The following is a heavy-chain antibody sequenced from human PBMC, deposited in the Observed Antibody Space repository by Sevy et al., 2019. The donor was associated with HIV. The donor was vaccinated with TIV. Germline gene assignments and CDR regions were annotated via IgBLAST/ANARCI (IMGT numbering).Heavy chain of an antibody. CDR3: AKDQGGYSYGLPGYYYYGMDV. J-gene: IGHJ6*02. CDR1: GFTFSSYG. CDR2: ISYDGSNK. Sequence: GGSLRLSCAASGFTFSSYGMHWVRQAPCKGLEWVAVISYDGSNKYYADSVKGRFTISRDNSKNTLSLQMNSLRAEDTAVYYCAKDQGGYSYGLPGYYYYGMDVWGQGTTVTVSS. V-gene: IGHV3-30*18. D-gene: IGHD5-18*01.